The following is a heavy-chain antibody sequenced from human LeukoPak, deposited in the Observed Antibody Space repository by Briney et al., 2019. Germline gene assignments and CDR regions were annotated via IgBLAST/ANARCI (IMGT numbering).Heavy chain of an antibody. D-gene: IGHD2-2*01. Sequence: SETLSLTCTVSGGSISSGGYYWSWIRQHPGKGLEWIGYIYYSGSTYYNPSLKSRVTISVDTSKNQFSLKLSSVTAADTAVYYCARDSRGCSSTSCYSYGMDGWGQGTTVTVSS. CDR2: IYYSGST. J-gene: IGHJ6*02. CDR3: ARDSRGCSSTSCYSYGMDG. V-gene: IGHV4-31*03. CDR1: GGSISSGGYY.